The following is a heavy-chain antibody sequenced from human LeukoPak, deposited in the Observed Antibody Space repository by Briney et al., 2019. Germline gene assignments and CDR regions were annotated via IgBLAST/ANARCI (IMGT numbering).Heavy chain of an antibody. CDR3: TTADGDYGAFDI. Sequence: KPGGSLRLSCAASGFTFSNAWMSWVRQAPGKGLEWVGRIKSKADGGTTDYAAPVKGRFTISRDDSKNTLYLQMNSLKTEDTAVYCCTTADGDYGAFDIWGQGTMVTVSS. CDR1: GFTFSNAW. J-gene: IGHJ3*02. V-gene: IGHV3-15*01. D-gene: IGHD4-17*01. CDR2: IKSKADGGTT.